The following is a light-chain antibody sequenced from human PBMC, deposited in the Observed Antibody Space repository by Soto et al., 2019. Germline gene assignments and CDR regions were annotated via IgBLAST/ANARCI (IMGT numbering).Light chain of an antibody. J-gene: IGLJ2*01. CDR3: AAWDDSLSGHVI. CDR2: SDT. Sequence: QPVLTQPPSASGTPGQRVTISCSGSSSNIGTNYVYWYQHLPGTAPKLLIYSDTQRPSGVPDRFSGSKTGTSASLAISGLRSEDEADYFCAAWDDSLSGHVIFGGGTKVTVL. V-gene: IGLV1-47*02. CDR1: SSNIGTNY.